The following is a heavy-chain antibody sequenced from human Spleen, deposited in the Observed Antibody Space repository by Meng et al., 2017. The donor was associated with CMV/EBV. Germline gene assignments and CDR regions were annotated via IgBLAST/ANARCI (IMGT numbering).Heavy chain of an antibody. CDR1: GFTFSSNA. Sequence: GGSLRLSCAASGFTFSSNAMSWVRQAPGKGLEWVSGIGGSGGSTYYADSVKGRFTISRDNAKNSLYLQMNSLRAEDTAVYYCARERGRDGSYQPGDYYYGMDVWGQGTTVTVSS. D-gene: IGHD1-26*01. V-gene: IGHV3-23*01. CDR3: ARERGRDGSYQPGDYYYGMDV. CDR2: IGGSGGST. J-gene: IGHJ6*02.